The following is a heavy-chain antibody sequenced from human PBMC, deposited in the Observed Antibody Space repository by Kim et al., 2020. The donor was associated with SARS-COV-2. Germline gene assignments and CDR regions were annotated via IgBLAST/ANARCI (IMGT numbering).Heavy chain of an antibody. D-gene: IGHD3-10*01. Sequence: GGSLRLSCAASGFTFSNAWMSWVRQAPGKGLEWVGRIKSKTDGGTTDYAAPVKGRFTISRDDSKNTLYLQMNSLKTEDTAVYYCTRDHGSGSWYYYYGMDVWGQGTTVTVSS. CDR2: IKSKTDGGTT. CDR3: TRDHGSGSWYYYYGMDV. V-gene: IGHV3-15*01. J-gene: IGHJ6*02. CDR1: GFTFSNAW.